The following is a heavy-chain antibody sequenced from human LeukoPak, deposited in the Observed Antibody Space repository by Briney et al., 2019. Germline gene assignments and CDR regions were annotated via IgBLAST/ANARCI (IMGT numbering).Heavy chain of an antibody. CDR3: VKDASGWYMIDN. J-gene: IGHJ4*02. CDR2: ISWNSGGI. Sequence: GGSLRLSCAASGFNLDEYAMHWVRQAPGKGLEWVSGISWNSGGIGYADSVKGRFTISRDNAKNRLYLEMNSLRTEDTALYYCVKDASGWYMIDNWGQETQVTVAS. D-gene: IGHD6-19*01. V-gene: IGHV3-9*01. CDR1: GFNLDEYA.